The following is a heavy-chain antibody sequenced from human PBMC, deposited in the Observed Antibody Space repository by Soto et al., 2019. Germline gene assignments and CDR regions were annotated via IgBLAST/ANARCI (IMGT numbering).Heavy chain of an antibody. CDR3: ARVSLVPAAIPGYYYGMDF. CDR1: GFTFSSYS. V-gene: IGHV3-21*01. CDR2: ISSSSSYI. J-gene: IGHJ6*02. Sequence: LRLSCAASGFTFSSYSMNWVRQAPGKGLEWVSSISSSSSYIYYADSVKGRFTISRDNAKNSLYLQMNSLRAEDTAVYYCARVSLVPAAIPGYYYGMDFWGQGTTVTVSS. D-gene: IGHD2-2*02.